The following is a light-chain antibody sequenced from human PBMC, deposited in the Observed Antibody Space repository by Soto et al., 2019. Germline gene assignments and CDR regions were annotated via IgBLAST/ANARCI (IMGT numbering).Light chain of an antibody. V-gene: IGKV3D-20*01. J-gene: IGKJ4*01. CDR2: GAS. Sequence: EIVLTQSPATLSLSPGERATLSCGASQTVGRDYLAWYQQKPGLAPRLLISGASTRATGIPDRFSGSGSGTAFTLIISRMEPEDFAVYFCQQYATSPLTIGGGTEVEI. CDR1: QTVGRDY. CDR3: QQYATSPLT.